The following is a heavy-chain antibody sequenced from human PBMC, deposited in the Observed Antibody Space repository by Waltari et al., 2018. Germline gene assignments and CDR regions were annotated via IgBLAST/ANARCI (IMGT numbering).Heavy chain of an antibody. Sequence: QISLVQSGPEMKKPGASVKVSCKASGYNFVNYGIAWVRQAPGQGLEWVGWFNSYNGKTKNAQNLQYRVTMTMDRSTATAHMELRYLRSDDTAVYYCARSYSRGVIPPFFDYWGQGTLVTVSS. CDR1: GYNFVNYG. CDR2: FNSYNGKT. D-gene: IGHD3-10*01. V-gene: IGHV1-18*01. CDR3: ARSYSRGVIPPFFDY. J-gene: IGHJ4*02.